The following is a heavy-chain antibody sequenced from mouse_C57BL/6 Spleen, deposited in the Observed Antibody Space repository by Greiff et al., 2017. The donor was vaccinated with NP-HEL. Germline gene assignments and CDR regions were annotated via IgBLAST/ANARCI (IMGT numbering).Heavy chain of an antibody. Sequence: VQLQQPGAELVKPRASVKMSCQASGYTFTSSWITWMKRRPGPGLEWIGDVYPGRGSTNYNEKFRSQATLTVDTSSSTAYMQLSSLTSEDSAVYYCASGGELRLRDYYAMDYWGQGTSGPVSS. CDR2: VYPGRGST. CDR3: ASGGELRLRDYYAMDY. CDR1: GYTFTSSW. J-gene: IGHJ4*01. V-gene: IGHV1-55*01. D-gene: IGHD3-2*02.